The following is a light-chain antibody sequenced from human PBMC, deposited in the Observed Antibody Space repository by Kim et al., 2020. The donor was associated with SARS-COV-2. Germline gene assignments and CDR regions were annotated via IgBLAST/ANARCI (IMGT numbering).Light chain of an antibody. CDR2: DVS. CDR3: QQRYSWPVT. CDR1: QSVSSQ. V-gene: IGKV3-11*01. Sequence: EIVLTQSPATLSLSPGERATLSCRASQSVSSQLAWYLQTPGQAPRLLMYDVSNRATGIPDRFSGSGSGTDFTLTISSLEPEDFALYYCQQRYSWPVTFGQGTKVDIK. J-gene: IGKJ1*01.